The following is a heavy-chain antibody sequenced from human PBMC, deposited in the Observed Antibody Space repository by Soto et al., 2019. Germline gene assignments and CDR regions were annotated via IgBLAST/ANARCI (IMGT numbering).Heavy chain of an antibody. V-gene: IGHV4-59*01. J-gene: IGHJ4*02. CDR3: ARVSGSWGLVNYFDY. D-gene: IGHD1-26*01. CDR1: GGSISSYY. Sequence: SETLSLTCTVSGGSISSYYWSWIRQPPGKGLEWIGYIYYSGSTNYNPSLKSRVTISVDTSKNQFSLKLSSVTAADTAVYYCARVSGSWGLVNYFDYWGQGTLVTVS. CDR2: IYYSGST.